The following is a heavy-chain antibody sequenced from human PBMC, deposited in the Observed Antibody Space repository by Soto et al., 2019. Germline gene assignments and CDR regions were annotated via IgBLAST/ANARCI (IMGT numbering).Heavy chain of an antibody. CDR3: ARAPGGSGYSSSDW. Sequence: PGGALRLSCAASGFTCSSYSLHWVRPAPGKGLEWVAVISYDGSNKYYANSVKGRFTISRDNSENTVFLQMNSLRAEDTAVYYCARAPGGSGYSSSDWWGQGTLVTVSS. CDR2: ISYDGSNK. CDR1: GFTCSSYS. V-gene: IGHV3-30-3*01. D-gene: IGHD3-22*01. J-gene: IGHJ4*02.